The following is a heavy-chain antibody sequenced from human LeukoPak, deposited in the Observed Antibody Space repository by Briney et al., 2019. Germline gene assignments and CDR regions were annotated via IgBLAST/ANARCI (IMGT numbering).Heavy chain of an antibody. V-gene: IGHV3-30-3*01. Sequence: PGGSLKLSCAASGFTFSGSAMHWVRQAPGKGLEWVAVISYDGTNKYYADSVKGRFTISRDNSKNTLYLQMNSLRAEDTAVYYCARDGGPNWNYIYYYMDVWGKGTTVTVSS. CDR1: GFTFSGSA. CDR3: ARDGGPNWNYIYYYMDV. CDR2: ISYDGTNK. D-gene: IGHD1-20*01. J-gene: IGHJ6*03.